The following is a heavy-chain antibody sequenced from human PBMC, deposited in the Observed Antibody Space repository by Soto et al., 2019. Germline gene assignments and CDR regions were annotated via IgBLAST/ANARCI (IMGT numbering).Heavy chain of an antibody. J-gene: IGHJ4*02. V-gene: IGHV3-74*01. D-gene: IGHD6-6*01. CDR1: GFTFSGYW. CDR2: INSDGSIT. Sequence: GGSLRLSCAASGFTFSGYWMHWVRQVPGKGLVWVSRINSDGSITGYADSVKGRFTISRDNSKNIVFLQMNSLRAEDTAVYYCAKDRLRDGSSRQGFGYWGQGTLVTVSS. CDR3: AKDRLRDGSSRQGFGY.